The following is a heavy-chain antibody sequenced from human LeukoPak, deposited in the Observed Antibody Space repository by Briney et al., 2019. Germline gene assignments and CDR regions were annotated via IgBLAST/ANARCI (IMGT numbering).Heavy chain of an antibody. CDR1: EFSVGSNY. V-gene: IGHV3-66*01. J-gene: IGHJ4*02. CDR2: IYSGGST. D-gene: IGHD2-2*01. CDR3: AKKTSYHFDY. Sequence: GGSLRLSCAASEFSVGSNYMTWVRQAPGKGLEWVSLIYSGGSTYYADSVKGRFTISRDNFKNTLFLQMSSLRAEDTAIYYCAKKTSYHFDYWGQGTLVTVSS.